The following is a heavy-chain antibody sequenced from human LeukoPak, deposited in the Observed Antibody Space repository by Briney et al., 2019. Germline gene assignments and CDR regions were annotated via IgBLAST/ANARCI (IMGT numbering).Heavy chain of an antibody. Sequence: GGSLRLSCAASGFTFSSYGMHWVRQAPGKGLEWVAVISYDGSNKYFADSVKGRFTISRDNSKNTLYLQMNSLRAEDTAVYYCAKDSDYGDYASYFDYWGQGTLVTVSS. D-gene: IGHD4-17*01. V-gene: IGHV3-30*18. CDR2: ISYDGSNK. J-gene: IGHJ4*02. CDR3: AKDSDYGDYASYFDY. CDR1: GFTFSSYG.